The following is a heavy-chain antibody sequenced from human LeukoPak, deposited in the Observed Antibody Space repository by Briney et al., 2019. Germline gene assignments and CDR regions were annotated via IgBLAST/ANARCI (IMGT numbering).Heavy chain of an antibody. CDR3: AKSGYNRFDY. D-gene: IGHD5-24*01. CDR1: GFTFSSYS. CDR2: ISGSGRGSNT. J-gene: IGHJ4*02. Sequence: QPGGSLRLSCAASGFTFSSYSMNWVRQAPGKGLEWVSTISGSGRGSNTYYADSLKGRFTISRDNSKNTLYLQMNSLRAEDTAIYYCAKSGYNRFDYWGQGTLVTVSS. V-gene: IGHV3-23*01.